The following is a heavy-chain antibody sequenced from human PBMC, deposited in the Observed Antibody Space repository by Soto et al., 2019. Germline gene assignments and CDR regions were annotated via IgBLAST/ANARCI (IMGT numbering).Heavy chain of an antibody. CDR1: GFTFSSYA. Sequence: EVQLLESGGGLVQPGGSLRLSCAASGFTFSSYAMSWVRQAPGKGLEWVSAISGSGGSTYYADSVKGRFTISRDNSKNTLYLQMNSLRAEDTAVYYCVFVVRGVIRWLLDYWGQGTLVTVSS. CDR2: ISGSGGST. CDR3: VFVVRGVIRWLLDY. V-gene: IGHV3-23*01. J-gene: IGHJ4*02. D-gene: IGHD3-10*01.